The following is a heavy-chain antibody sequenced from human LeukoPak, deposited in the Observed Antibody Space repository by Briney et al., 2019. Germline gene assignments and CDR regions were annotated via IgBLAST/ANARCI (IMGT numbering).Heavy chain of an antibody. J-gene: IGHJ4*02. Sequence: GGSLRLSCAASGFSFSSYCMSWVRQAPGEGLEWVSRTNGHGTIINYADSVKGRFTISRDNAENTLYLQMNSLRTEDSALYYCVVDLSGSADYWGQGTLVTVSS. CDR3: VVDLSGSADY. CDR1: GFSFSSYC. CDR2: TNGHGTII. D-gene: IGHD3-10*01. V-gene: IGHV3-74*01.